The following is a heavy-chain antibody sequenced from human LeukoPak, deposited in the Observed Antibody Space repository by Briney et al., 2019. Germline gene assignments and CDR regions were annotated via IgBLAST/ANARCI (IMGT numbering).Heavy chain of an antibody. CDR1: GFTFRAWA. D-gene: IGHD4-11*01. J-gene: IGHJ4*02. CDR3: AKDAERGFDFSNSLQS. Sequence: GGSLTLSCAASGFTFRAWALTWVRQAPGKGLEWVSSVSGSGGNTYYGDSVKGRFTISRDNSKKTVYLQMSSLRVEDTAVYYCAKDAERGFDFSNSLQSWGQGTLVTVSS. CDR2: VSGSGGNT. V-gene: IGHV3-23*01.